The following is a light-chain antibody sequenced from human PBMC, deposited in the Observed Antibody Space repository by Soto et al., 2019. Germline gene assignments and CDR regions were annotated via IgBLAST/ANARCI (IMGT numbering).Light chain of an antibody. V-gene: IGLV2-8*01. CDR1: SSDIGGYDY. J-gene: IGLJ1*01. CDR3: SSYAGSNNLYV. CDR2: EVS. Sequence: QTVLTQPASVSGSPGQSITISCTGTSSDIGGYDYVSWYQQHPGKAPKLMIYEVSKRPSGVPDRFSGSKSGNTASLSVSGLQAEDEADYYCSSYAGSNNLYVFGTWNKVTVL.